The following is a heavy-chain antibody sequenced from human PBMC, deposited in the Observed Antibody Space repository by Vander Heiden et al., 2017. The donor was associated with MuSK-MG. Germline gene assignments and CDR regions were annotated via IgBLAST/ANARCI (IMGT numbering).Heavy chain of an antibody. V-gene: IGHV1-18*01. CDR1: GYSFSTYA. CDR2: INSHNGDT. Sequence: PGASVRVSCKASGYSFSTYAFSWVRQAPGQGLEWMGWINSHNGDTNFARKLQGRVSMTIDKSTSTAYMELLSLTSDDTAVYYCAMGVPLMAYCGQGTRVTVSS. CDR3: AMGVPLMAY. D-gene: IGHD3-10*01. J-gene: IGHJ4*02.